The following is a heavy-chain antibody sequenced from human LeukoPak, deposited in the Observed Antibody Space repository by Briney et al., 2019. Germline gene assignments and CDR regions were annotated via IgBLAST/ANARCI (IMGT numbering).Heavy chain of an antibody. D-gene: IGHD2-15*01. Sequence: SETLSLTCTVSGGSISSYYWSWIRQPPGKGLEWIGYIYYSGSTNYNPSLKSRVTISVDTSKNQFSLKLSSVTAADTAVYYCARADDCSGGSCYYYGMDVWGQGTTVTVSS. CDR2: IYYSGST. J-gene: IGHJ6*02. CDR1: GGSISSYY. CDR3: ARADDCSGGSCYYYGMDV. V-gene: IGHV4-59*08.